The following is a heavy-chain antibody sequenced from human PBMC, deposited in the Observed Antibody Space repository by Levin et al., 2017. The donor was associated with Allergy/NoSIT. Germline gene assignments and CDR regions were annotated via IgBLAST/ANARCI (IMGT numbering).Heavy chain of an antibody. V-gene: IGHV1-2*06. CDR2: INPNSGGT. CDR1: GYTFTGYY. CDR3: ARFRQWLPRAGDFDY. D-gene: IGHD6-19*01. Sequence: ASVKVSCKASGYTFTGYYMHWVRQAPGQGLEWMGRINPNSGGTNYAQKFQGRVTMTRDTSISTAYMELSRLRSDDTAVYYCARFRQWLPRAGDFDYWGQGTLVTVSS. J-gene: IGHJ4*02.